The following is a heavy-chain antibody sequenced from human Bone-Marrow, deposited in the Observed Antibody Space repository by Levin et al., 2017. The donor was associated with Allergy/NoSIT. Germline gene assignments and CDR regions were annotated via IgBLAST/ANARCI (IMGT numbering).Heavy chain of an antibody. CDR3: ARDLTATIHNFDY. Sequence: QTGGSLRLSCAASGFTFSSYAMHWVRQAPGKGLEWVAVISYDGSNKYYAQSVRGRFTISRDNSKTTLYLQMNSLRAEDTAVYYCARDLTATIHNFDYWGQGTLVAVSS. CDR1: GFTFSSYA. CDR2: ISYDGSNK. V-gene: IGHV3-30-3*01. D-gene: IGHD5-12*01. J-gene: IGHJ4*02.